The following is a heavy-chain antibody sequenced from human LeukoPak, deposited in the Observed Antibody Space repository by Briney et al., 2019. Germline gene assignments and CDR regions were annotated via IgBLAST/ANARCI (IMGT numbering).Heavy chain of an antibody. CDR1: GYTFTSYD. D-gene: IGHD2-15*01. Sequence: ASVKVSCKASGYTFTSYDINWVRQATGQGLEWMGWMNPNSGNTGYAQKFQGRVTMTRNTSISTAYIELSSLRSEDTAVYYCARGPLQYCSGGSCYRGDAFDIWGQGTMVTVSS. V-gene: IGHV1-8*01. CDR3: ARGPLQYCSGGSCYRGDAFDI. J-gene: IGHJ3*02. CDR2: MNPNSGNT.